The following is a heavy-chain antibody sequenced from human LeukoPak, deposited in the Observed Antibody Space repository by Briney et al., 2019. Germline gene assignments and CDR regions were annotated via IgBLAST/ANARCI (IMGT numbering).Heavy chain of an antibody. Sequence: GGSLRLSCAASEFTFSDYYMSWIRQAPGKGLEWVSSISSSSSYIYYADSVKGRFTISRDNAKNSLYLQMNSLRAEDTAVYYCAREMTTVVTPFDYWGQGTLVTVSS. D-gene: IGHD4-23*01. J-gene: IGHJ4*02. CDR2: ISSSSSYI. CDR3: AREMTTVVTPFDY. CDR1: EFTFSDYY. V-gene: IGHV3-11*06.